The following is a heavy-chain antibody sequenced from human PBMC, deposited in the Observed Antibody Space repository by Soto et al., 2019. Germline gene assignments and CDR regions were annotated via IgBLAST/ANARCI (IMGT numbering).Heavy chain of an antibody. D-gene: IGHD5-12*01. CDR3: AREGVAPYYYYGMDV. V-gene: IGHV1-8*01. CDR2: MSPKTANT. CDR1: GYTFTSYD. J-gene: IGHJ6*02. Sequence: GASVKVSCKASGYTFTSYDINWVRQTAGQGLEWMGWMSPKTANTGYAQKFQGRVTMTTDTSTSTVHMEVRSLRSDDPAVYYCAREGVAPYYYYGMDVWGQGTPVTVSS.